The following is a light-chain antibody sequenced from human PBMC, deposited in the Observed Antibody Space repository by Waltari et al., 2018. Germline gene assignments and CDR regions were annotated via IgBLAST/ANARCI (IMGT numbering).Light chain of an antibody. J-gene: IGKJ4*01. CDR2: DAS. CDR3: QHGNTFPLT. CDR1: QDISRW. Sequence: DIQMTQSPSSVSASVGDRVILTCRASQDISRWLAWYQQTPGKAPKFLIYDASTLQSGVPSRFSGTGSGTEFTLTISSLKPEDFATYYCQHGNTFPLTFGGGTKVEIK. V-gene: IGKV1-12*01.